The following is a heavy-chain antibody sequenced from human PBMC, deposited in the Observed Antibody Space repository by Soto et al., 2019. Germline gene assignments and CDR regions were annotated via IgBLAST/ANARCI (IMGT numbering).Heavy chain of an antibody. CDR3: AGELMGLVAIGGYYGMDV. D-gene: IGHD5-12*01. V-gene: IGHV4-4*07. Sequence: HSEDLSLTCTVSGGSISSYYWSWIRQPAGKGLEWIGRIYTSGSTNSNPSLKSRVTMSVDTSKNQFSLKLSSVTAADTAVYYCAGELMGLVAIGGYYGMDVWGQGTTVTVS. CDR1: GGSISSYY. J-gene: IGHJ6*02. CDR2: IYTSGST.